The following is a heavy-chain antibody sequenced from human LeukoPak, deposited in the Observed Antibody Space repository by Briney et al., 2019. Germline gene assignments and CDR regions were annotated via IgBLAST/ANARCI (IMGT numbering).Heavy chain of an antibody. D-gene: IGHD6-13*01. V-gene: IGHV4-59*01. CDR3: ASGPYPAAGTDHQFDY. CDR1: GASISSYY. Sequence: PSETLSLTCTVSGASISSYYWSWIQQPPGKGLEWIGYIFYSGSTNYNPSLKSRVTISVDTSKNQFSLKLSSMTAADTAVYYCASGPYPAAGTDHQFDYWGQGTLVTVSS. CDR2: IFYSGST. J-gene: IGHJ4*02.